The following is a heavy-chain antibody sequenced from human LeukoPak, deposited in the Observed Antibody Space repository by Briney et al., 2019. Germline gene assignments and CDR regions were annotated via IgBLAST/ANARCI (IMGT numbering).Heavy chain of an antibody. D-gene: IGHD6-6*01. CDR1: GYTFVSYV. CDR2: INCYNGNT. J-gene: IGHJ4*02. V-gene: IGHV1-18*01. CDR3: ARGIRQHSSSSAFDY. Sequence: ASVKVSCKASGYTFVSYVISWVRQAPGLGLELMGWINCYNGNTDYAQNFQGRVTMTADTSTSTVHMELRSLRSDDTALYYCARGIRQHSSSSAFDYWGQGTQVTVSS.